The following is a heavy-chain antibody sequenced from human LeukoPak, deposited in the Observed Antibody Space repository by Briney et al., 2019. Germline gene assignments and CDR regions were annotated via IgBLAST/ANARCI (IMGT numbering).Heavy chain of an antibody. D-gene: IGHD5-24*01. Sequence: GGSLRLSCAASGFTFSRYAMSWVRQAPGKGLEWVSSISSAGTYKYYADSVKGRFTISRDNAKNSLYLQMNSLRAEDTAVYYCARDKREDYWGQGTLVTVSS. CDR3: ARDKREDY. V-gene: IGHV3-21*01. J-gene: IGHJ4*02. CDR2: ISSAGTYK. CDR1: GFTFSRYA.